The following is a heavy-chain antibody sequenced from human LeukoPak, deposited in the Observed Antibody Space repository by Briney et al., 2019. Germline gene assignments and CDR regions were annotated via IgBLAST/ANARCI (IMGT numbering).Heavy chain of an antibody. CDR2: VYYSGST. CDR3: DRGPTVKYFDL. J-gene: IGHJ2*01. D-gene: IGHD5-12*01. CDR1: GGSISSSTYY. V-gene: IGHV4-39*01. Sequence: PSETLSLTCTVSGGSISSSTYYWGWIRQPPGKGLEWIGSVYYSGSTYYNPSLRSRVTISVDTSKNQFSLKLSSVTAADTAVYYCDRGPTVKYFDLWGRGTLVTVSS.